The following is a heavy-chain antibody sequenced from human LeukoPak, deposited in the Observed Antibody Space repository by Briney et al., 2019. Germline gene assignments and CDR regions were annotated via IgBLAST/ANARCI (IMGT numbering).Heavy chain of an antibody. CDR3: ARGEVVPAASYNWFDP. J-gene: IGHJ5*02. CDR2: INPNSGGT. V-gene: IGHV1-2*02. D-gene: IGHD2-2*01. Sequence: SVKVSCKASGYTFTGYYMHWVRQAPGQGLEGMGWINPNSGGTNYAQKFQGRITMTRDTSISTAYMELSRLRYDDTAVYYCARGEVVPAASYNWFDPWGQGTLVTVSS. CDR1: GYTFTGYY.